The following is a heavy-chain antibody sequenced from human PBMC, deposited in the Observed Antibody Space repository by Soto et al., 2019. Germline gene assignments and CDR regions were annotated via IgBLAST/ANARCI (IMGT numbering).Heavy chain of an antibody. CDR2: IIPTIGTP. CDR1: GGTFSTHA. J-gene: IGHJ6*02. D-gene: IGHD3-3*01. V-gene: IGHV1-69*01. CDR3: ARSAFRSGYYGYYYGMDV. Sequence: QVQLVQSGAEVKKPGSSVKVSCKASGGTFSTHAISWVRQAPGQGLEWLGGIIPTIGTPNHAQKFQGRVTVTADEYTSTAYMELSRLTSEDTAVYYCARSAFRSGYYGYYYGMDVWGQGTAVNV.